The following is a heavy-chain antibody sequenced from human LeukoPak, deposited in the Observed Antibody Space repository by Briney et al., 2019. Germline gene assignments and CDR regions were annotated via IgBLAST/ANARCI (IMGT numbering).Heavy chain of an antibody. CDR1: GYTLTELS. CDR3: ATGWGLRYFDWLLFDY. CDR2: FDPEDGET. J-gene: IGHJ4*02. V-gene: IGHV1-24*01. Sequence: ASVKVSCKVSGYTLTELSMHWVRQAPGKGLEWMEGFDPEDGETIYAQKFQGRVTMTEDTSTDTAYMELSSLRSEDTAVYYCATGWGLRYFDWLLFDYWGQGTLVTVSS. D-gene: IGHD3-9*01.